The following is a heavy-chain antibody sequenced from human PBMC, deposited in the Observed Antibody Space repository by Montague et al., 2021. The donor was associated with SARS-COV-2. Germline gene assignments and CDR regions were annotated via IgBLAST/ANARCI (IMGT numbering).Heavy chain of an antibody. CDR3: ARAPIVVSGNNAFDI. D-gene: IGHD6-19*01. Sequence: SETLSLTCAVSGASISSSHWWSWIRQPPGKGLEWMGEIYHTGSTNYNPSLKSRVTISVDKSKNQFSLELSSVTAADTAVYFCARAPIVVSGNNAFDIWGQGTMVTVSS. J-gene: IGHJ3*02. V-gene: IGHV4-4*02. CDR1: GASISSSHW. CDR2: IYHTGST.